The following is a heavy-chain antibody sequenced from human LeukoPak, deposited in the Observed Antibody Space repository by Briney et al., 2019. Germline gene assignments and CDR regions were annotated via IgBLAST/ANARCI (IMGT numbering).Heavy chain of an antibody. CDR1: AFIFSGHW. Sequence: GSLRLSCEGSAFIFSGHWMNWVRQAPGKGLEWVSTINNNGGSTSYADSVKGRFTISRDNSKNTLYLQMNSLRAEDTAVYYCAKPVTVSSPFDYWGQGTLVSVSS. CDR2: INNNGGST. V-gene: IGHV3-23*01. CDR3: AKPVTVSSPFDY. D-gene: IGHD3-10*01. J-gene: IGHJ4*02.